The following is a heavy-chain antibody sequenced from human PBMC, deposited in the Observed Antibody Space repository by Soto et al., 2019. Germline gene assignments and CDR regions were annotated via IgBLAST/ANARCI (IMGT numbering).Heavy chain of an antibody. Sequence: ASVKVSCKASGYTFTGYYMHWVRQAPGQGLEWMGWINPNSGGTNYAQKFQGLVTMTRDTSISTAYMELSRLRSDDTAVYYCARVGYCSGGSRSAFEYWGKGTLVTVSS. CDR3: ARVGYCSGGSRSAFEY. J-gene: IGHJ4*02. V-gene: IGHV1-2*04. CDR2: INPNSGGT. D-gene: IGHD2-15*01. CDR1: GYTFTGYY.